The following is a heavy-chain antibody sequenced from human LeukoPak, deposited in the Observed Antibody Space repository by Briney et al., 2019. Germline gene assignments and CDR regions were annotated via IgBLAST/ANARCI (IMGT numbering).Heavy chain of an antibody. CDR3: ASFKSLIIMVRGRFDY. J-gene: IGHJ4*02. Sequence: SETLSLTCTVSGGSISSYYWSWIRQPPGKGLERIGYIYYSGSTNYNPSLKSRVTISVDTSKNQFSLKLSSVTAADTAVYYCASFKSLIIMVRGRFDYWGQGTLVTVSS. V-gene: IGHV4-59*08. CDR1: GGSISSYY. D-gene: IGHD3-10*01. CDR2: IYYSGST.